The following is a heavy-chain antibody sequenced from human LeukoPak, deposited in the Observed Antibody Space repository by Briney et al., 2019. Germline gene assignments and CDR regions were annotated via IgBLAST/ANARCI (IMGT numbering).Heavy chain of an antibody. D-gene: IGHD6-19*01. J-gene: IGHJ4*02. V-gene: IGHV4-4*02. CDR1: GGSISSNNW. CDR2: IYHSGST. CDR3: ARVEQWLGFDY. Sequence: PSETLSLTCAVSGGSISSNNWWSWVRQPPGKGLEWIGEIYHSGSTNYSPSLKSRVTISVDKSKNQFSLRLSSVTAADTAVYYCARVEQWLGFDYWGQGTLVTVSS.